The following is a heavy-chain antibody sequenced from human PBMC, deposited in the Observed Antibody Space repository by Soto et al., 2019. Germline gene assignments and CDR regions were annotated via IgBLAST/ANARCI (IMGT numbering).Heavy chain of an antibody. J-gene: IGHJ4*02. CDR1: GYTFTDYF. CDR3: EREMAPNLRYFDL. V-gene: IGHV1-2*02. Sequence: XSVKVSCKASGYTFTDYFIHWVRQAPGQGLEWMGWINPISRGTNFAQKFQGRFTMTRDTSINTAYMDLSSLRSDDTAVYYCEREMAPNLRYFDLWGQGTLVTVSS. D-gene: IGHD2-8*01. CDR2: INPISRGT.